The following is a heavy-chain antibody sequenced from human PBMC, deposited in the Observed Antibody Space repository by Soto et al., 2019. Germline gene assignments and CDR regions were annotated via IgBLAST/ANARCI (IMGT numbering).Heavy chain of an antibody. CDR2: IIPIFGTA. V-gene: IGHV1-69*12. CDR3: AGAGARYGGDPGDY. D-gene: IGHD4-17*01. J-gene: IGHJ4*02. CDR1: GGTFSSYA. Sequence: QVQLVQSGAEVKKPGSSVKVSCKASGGTFSSYAISWVRQAPGQGLEWMGGIIPIFGTANYAQKFQGRVTXXAXEXXSTAYMELSSLRSEDTAVYYCAGAGARYGGDPGDYWGQGTLVTVSS.